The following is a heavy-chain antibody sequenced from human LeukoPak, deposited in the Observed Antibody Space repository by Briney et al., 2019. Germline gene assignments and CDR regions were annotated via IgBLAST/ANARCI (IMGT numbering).Heavy chain of an antibody. CDR2: IWYDGSNK. Sequence: PGRSLRLSCAASGFTFSSYGMHWVRQAPGKGLEWVAVIWYDGSNKYYADSVKGRFTISRDNSKNTLYLQMNSLRAEDTAVYYCARDPYYYDSSGYYLDYWGQGTLVTVSS. V-gene: IGHV3-33*01. D-gene: IGHD3-22*01. CDR1: GFTFSSYG. CDR3: ARDPYYYDSSGYYLDY. J-gene: IGHJ4*02.